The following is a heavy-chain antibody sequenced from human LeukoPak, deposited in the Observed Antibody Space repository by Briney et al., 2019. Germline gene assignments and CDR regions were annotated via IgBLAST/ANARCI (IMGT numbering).Heavy chain of an antibody. J-gene: IGHJ4*02. Sequence: PSETLSLTCTVSGGSISSSSAYWGWIRQPPGKGLEWIGSIYYSKNTYYNPSLKSRVTISADTSKNQFSLTLGSVSATDTAVYYCVSPRGFSYGYFDYSGQGTLVTVSS. D-gene: IGHD5-18*01. V-gene: IGHV4-39*01. CDR3: VSPRGFSYGYFDY. CDR2: IYYSKNT. CDR1: GGSISSSSAY.